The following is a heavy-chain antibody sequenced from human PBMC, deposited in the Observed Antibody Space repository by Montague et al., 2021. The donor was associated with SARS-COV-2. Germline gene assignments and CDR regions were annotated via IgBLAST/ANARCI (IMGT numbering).Heavy chain of an antibody. D-gene: IGHD3-22*01. Sequence: SETLSLTCTVSGGSISSSGYYWGWIRQHPGKGLEWIGNIFYSGSTYYNTSLKSRVTISVDTSKNQFSLRLSSVTAADTAVYYCARPPYFYDSTHAFDIWGQGTMVTVSS. CDR3: ARPPYFYDSTHAFDI. CDR1: GGSISSSGYY. J-gene: IGHJ3*02. CDR2: IFYSGST. V-gene: IGHV4-39*01.